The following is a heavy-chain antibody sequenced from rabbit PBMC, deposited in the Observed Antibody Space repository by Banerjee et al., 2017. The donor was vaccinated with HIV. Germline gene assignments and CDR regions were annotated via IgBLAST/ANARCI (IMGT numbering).Heavy chain of an antibody. D-gene: IGHD3-3*01. V-gene: IGHV1S45*01. CDR2: IYTGSSVNT. J-gene: IGHJ3*01. CDR3: ARGDGYAGVGYAFTRLAL. Sequence: QEQLEESGGDLVKPEGSLTLTCTASGFSFTSKYVMCWVRQAPGKGLEWIACIYTGSSVNTYYASWAKGRVTISKPSSTTVTLQMTSLTAADTATYFCARGDGYAGVGYAFTRLALWGPGTLVTVS. CDR1: GFSFTSKYV.